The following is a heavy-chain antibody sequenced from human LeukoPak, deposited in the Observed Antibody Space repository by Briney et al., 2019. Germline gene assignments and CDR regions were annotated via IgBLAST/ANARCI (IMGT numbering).Heavy chain of an antibody. V-gene: IGHV4-4*02. J-gene: IGHJ4*02. Sequence: SETLSLTCAVSGGSISSSNWWSWVRQPPGKGLEWIGEIYHSGSTNYNPSLKSRVTISVDKSKNQFSLKLSSVTAADTAVYYCASLGYCSGGSCNHDYWGQGTLVTVSS. CDR1: GGSISSSNW. CDR3: ASLGYCSGGSCNHDY. D-gene: IGHD2-15*01. CDR2: IYHSGST.